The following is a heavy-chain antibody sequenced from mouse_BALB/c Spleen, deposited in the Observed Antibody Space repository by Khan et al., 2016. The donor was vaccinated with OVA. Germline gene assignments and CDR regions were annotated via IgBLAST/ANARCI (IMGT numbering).Heavy chain of an antibody. CDR2: ISSGSNTI. CDR3: VREDYGHWYCDV. V-gene: IGHV5-17*02. J-gene: IGHJ1*01. Sequence: EVQGVESGGGLVQPGGSRKLSCAASGFTFSNFGMHWVRQAPEKGLEWVAYISSGSNTIHYADTVKGRFTISRDNPKNTLFLQMTSLRSEDTAMYYCVREDYGHWYCDVWGAGTTVTVSS. D-gene: IGHD1-1*02. CDR1: GFTFSNFG.